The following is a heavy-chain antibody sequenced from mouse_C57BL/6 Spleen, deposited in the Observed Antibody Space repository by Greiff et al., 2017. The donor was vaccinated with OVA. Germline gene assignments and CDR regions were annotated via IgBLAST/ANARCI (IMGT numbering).Heavy chain of an antibody. D-gene: IGHD1-1*01. CDR3: AREHYGSSYLDY. Sequence: EVKLEESEGGLVQPGSSMKLSCTASGFTFSDYYMAWVRQVPEKGLDWVANINYDGSSTYYLDSLKSRFIISRDNAKNILYLQMSSLKSEDTATYYCAREHYGSSYLDYWGQGTTLTVSS. V-gene: IGHV5-16*01. J-gene: IGHJ2*01. CDR2: INYDGSST. CDR1: GFTFSDYY.